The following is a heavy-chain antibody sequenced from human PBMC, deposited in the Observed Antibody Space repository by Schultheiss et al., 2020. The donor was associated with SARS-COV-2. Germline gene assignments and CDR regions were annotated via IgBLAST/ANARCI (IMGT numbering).Heavy chain of an antibody. CDR2: IYHSGST. J-gene: IGHJ4*02. CDR3: ARGPLFDY. V-gene: IGHV4-38-2*01. CDR1: GYSISSGYY. Sequence: SETLSLTCAVSGYSISSGYYWGWIRQPPGKGLEWIGSIYHSGSTNYNPSLKSRVTISVDTSKNQFSLKLSSVTAADTAVYYCARGPLFDYWGQGTLVTVSS.